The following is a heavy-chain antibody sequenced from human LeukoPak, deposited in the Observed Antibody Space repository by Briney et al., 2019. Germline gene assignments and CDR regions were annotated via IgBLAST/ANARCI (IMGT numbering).Heavy chain of an antibody. D-gene: IGHD2-2*01. Sequence: GGSLRLSCAVSGLTPSNCGMTWVRQAPGKGLEWVSVIYSGGSTYYADSVKGRFTISRDNSKNTLYLQMNSLRAEDTAVYYCAREWAPCSSTSCYGYWGQGTLVTVSS. CDR3: AREWAPCSSTSCYGY. V-gene: IGHV3-23*03. CDR1: GLTPSNCG. CDR2: IYSGGST. J-gene: IGHJ4*02.